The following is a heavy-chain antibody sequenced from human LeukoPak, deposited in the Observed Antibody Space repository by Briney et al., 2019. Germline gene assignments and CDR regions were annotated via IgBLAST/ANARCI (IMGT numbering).Heavy chain of an antibody. CDR3: ARRENYDSSGYLFDY. CDR1: GASISNYY. Sequence: SETLSLTCTVSGASISNYYWSWIRQPPGKGLEWIAFMYFSGSTNYNPSLKSRVTISVDTSKTQFSLRLGSVTAADTAIYYCARRENYDSSGYLFDYWGQGTLVTVSS. D-gene: IGHD3-22*01. CDR2: MYFSGST. V-gene: IGHV4-59*08. J-gene: IGHJ4*02.